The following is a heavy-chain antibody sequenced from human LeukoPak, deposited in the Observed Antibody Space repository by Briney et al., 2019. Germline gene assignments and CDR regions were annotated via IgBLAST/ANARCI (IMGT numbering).Heavy chain of an antibody. J-gene: IGHJ4*02. V-gene: IGHV3-11*04. D-gene: IGHD6-13*01. CDR3: ALSSSWSYYFDY. Sequence: KSGGSLRLSCAASGFTFSDYYMSWIRQAPGKGLEWVSYISSSGSTIYYADSVKGRFTISRDNAKNSLYLQMNSPRAEDTAVYYCALSSSWSYYFDYWGQGTLVTVSS. CDR1: GFTFSDYY. CDR2: ISSSGSTI.